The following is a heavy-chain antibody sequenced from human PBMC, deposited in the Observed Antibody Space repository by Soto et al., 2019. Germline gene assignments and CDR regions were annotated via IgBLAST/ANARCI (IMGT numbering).Heavy chain of an antibody. Sequence: SETLSLTCTVSGSSINNYYWTWVRQLPGERLEWIGYVYYTGNTNYNPSLDSRVTISVDTYRNQFSLKLTSVTAADTAVYYCTRVGSYGLLDYWGQGTLVTVSS. CDR3: TRVGSYGLLDY. CDR1: GSSINNYY. D-gene: IGHD3-16*01. CDR2: VYYTGNT. J-gene: IGHJ4*02. V-gene: IGHV4-59*01.